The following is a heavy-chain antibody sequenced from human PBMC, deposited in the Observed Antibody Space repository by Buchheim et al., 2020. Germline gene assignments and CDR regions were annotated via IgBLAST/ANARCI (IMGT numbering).Heavy chain of an antibody. D-gene: IGHD2/OR15-2a*01. V-gene: IGHV3-23*01. CDR1: GFTFSSYA. J-gene: IGHJ6*02. CDR3: AKYLCSLGSYSFYYGMDV. Sequence: EVQLLESGGGLVQPGGSLRLSCAASGFTFSSYAMSWVRQAPGKGLEWVSAISGSGGSTYYADSVKGRFTISRDNSKNTLYLEMNSLRAEDTAVYYCAKYLCSLGSYSFYYGMDVWGQGTT. CDR2: ISGSGGST.